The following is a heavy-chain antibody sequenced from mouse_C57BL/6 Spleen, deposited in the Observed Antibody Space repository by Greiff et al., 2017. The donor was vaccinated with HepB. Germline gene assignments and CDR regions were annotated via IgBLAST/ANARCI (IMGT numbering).Heavy chain of an antibody. CDR2: IYYSGTI. Sequence: EVKLLESGPGLVKPSQTVFLTCTVTGISITTGNYRWSWIRQFPGNKLEWIGYIYYSGTITYNPSLTSRTTITRDTPKNQFFLEMNSLTAEDTATYYCARWDYDGGYFDVWGTGTTVTISS. CDR3: ARWDYDGGYFDV. D-gene: IGHD2-4*01. V-gene: IGHV3-5*01. J-gene: IGHJ1*03. CDR1: GISITTGNYR.